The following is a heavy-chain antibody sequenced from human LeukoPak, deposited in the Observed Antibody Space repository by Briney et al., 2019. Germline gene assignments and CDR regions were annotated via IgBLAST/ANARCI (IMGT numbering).Heavy chain of an antibody. V-gene: IGHV1-69*05. D-gene: IGHD2-15*01. J-gene: IGHJ5*02. CDR1: GGTFSSYA. CDR3: ARGRPVRRYCSGGSCLDWFDP. CDR2: IIPIFGTA. Sequence: SVKVSCKASGGTFSSYAISWVRQAPGQGLEWMGGIIPIFGTANYAQKFQGRVTITTDESTSTAYMELSSLRSEDTAVYYCARGRPVRRYCSGGSCLDWFDPWGQGTLVTVSS.